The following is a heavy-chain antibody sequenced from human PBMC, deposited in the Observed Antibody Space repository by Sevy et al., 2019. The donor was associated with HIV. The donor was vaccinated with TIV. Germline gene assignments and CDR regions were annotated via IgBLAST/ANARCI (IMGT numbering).Heavy chain of an antibody. Sequence: GGSLRLSCAASVFTFSNYGMHWVRQAPGKGLEWVAVISYDGSNKYYADSVKGRFTISRDNPKNTLYLQMNGLRGEDTAVYYCAKDLADTVLVDYFDYWGQGTLVTVSS. J-gene: IGHJ4*02. D-gene: IGHD5-18*01. V-gene: IGHV3-30*18. CDR3: AKDLADTVLVDYFDY. CDR2: ISYDGSNK. CDR1: VFTFSNYG.